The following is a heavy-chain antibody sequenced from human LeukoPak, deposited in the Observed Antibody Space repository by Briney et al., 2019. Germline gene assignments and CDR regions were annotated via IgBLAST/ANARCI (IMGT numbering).Heavy chain of an antibody. Sequence: PGGSLRLSCAASGFTFSSYGMHWVRQAPGKGLEWVAVISYDGSNKYYADSVKGRLTISRDNSKNTLYLQMNSLRAEDTAVYYCAKDRVGYGDYFDYWGQGTLVTVSS. CDR1: GFTFSSYG. V-gene: IGHV3-30*18. CDR2: ISYDGSNK. D-gene: IGHD4-17*01. J-gene: IGHJ4*02. CDR3: AKDRVGYGDYFDY.